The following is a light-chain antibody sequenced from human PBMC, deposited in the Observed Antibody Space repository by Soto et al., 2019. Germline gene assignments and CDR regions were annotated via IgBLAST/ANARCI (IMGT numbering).Light chain of an antibody. V-gene: IGLV2-23*01. CDR1: SSDVGSYNL. J-gene: IGLJ1*01. Sequence: QSALTQPASVSGSPGQSITISCTGTSSDVGSYNLVSWYQQHPGKAPKVIIYEDSKRPSGVSNRVSGSKSGNTASLTISGLQSEDEAIYYCCSYASSSTSLYVFGTGTKLTV. CDR2: EDS. CDR3: CSYASSSTSLYV.